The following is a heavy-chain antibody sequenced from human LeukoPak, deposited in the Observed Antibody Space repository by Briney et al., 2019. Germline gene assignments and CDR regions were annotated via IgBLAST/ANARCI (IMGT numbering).Heavy chain of an antibody. CDR2: IYYSGST. V-gene: IGHV4-39*01. CDR3: ARQDTTVALWYFDY. D-gene: IGHD4-23*01. J-gene: IGHJ4*02. Sequence: SETLSLTCTVSGGSISSSSYSWGWIRQPPGKGLEWIGSIYYSGSTNYNPSLKSRVTISVDTSKNQFSLKLSSVTAADTAVYYCARQDTTVALWYFDYWGQGTLVTVSS. CDR1: GGSISSSSYS.